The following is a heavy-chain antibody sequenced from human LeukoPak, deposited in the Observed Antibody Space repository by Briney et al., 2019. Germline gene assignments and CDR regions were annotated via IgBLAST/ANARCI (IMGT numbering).Heavy chain of an antibody. D-gene: IGHD3-10*01. CDR2: IYYSGST. CDR3: ARVGADGSGSYYTYYFDY. V-gene: IGHV4-59*01. J-gene: IGHJ4*02. CDR1: GGPLTSYY. Sequence: SETLSLTRAVSGGPLTSYYWSWIRQPPGKGLEWIGYIYYSGSTNYNPSLKSRVTISVDTSKNQFSLKLSSVTAADTAVYYCARVGADGSGSYYTYYFDYWGQGTLVTVSS.